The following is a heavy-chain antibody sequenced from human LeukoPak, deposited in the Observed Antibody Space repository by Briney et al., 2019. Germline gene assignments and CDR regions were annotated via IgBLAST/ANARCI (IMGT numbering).Heavy chain of an antibody. J-gene: IGHJ5*02. CDR3: AREPRDYSGGWFDP. V-gene: IGHV3-30-3*01. CDR2: ISYDGSDK. CDR1: GFTFSGHA. D-gene: IGHD1-26*01. Sequence: GRSLRLSCAASGFTFSGHAIHWVRQAPGKGLEWVAAISYDGSDKYYSESVKGRSTISRDNSNNMVYLLMDNLGAEDTAVYLCAREPRDYSGGWFDPWGQGTLVTVSS.